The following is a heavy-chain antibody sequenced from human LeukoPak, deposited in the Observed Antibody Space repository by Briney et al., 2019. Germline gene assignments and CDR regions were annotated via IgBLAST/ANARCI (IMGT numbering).Heavy chain of an antibody. V-gene: IGHV3-23*01. Sequence: GGSLRLSCAASGFTFSSYAMSWVRQAPGNGLEWVSAISGSGGSTYYADSVKGRFTISRDNSKNTLYLQMNSLRAEDTAVYYCAKDRVGWTGGNWFDPWGQGTLVTVSS. CDR3: AKDRVGWTGGNWFDP. J-gene: IGHJ5*02. D-gene: IGHD1-26*01. CDR1: GFTFSSYA. CDR2: ISGSGGST.